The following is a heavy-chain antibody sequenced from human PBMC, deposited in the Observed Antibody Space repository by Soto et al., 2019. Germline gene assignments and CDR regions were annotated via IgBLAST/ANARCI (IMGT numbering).Heavy chain of an antibody. CDR3: ARHLGDPPYYSYGMDV. Sequence: PGESLKISCKGSGYSFTTFWITWVRQMPGKGLEWMGTVDPRDSYTNYSPSFQGHVTISADKSISTAYLQWSSLKASDTAMYYCARHLGDPPYYSYGMDVWGQGTTVTVSS. CDR2: VDPRDSYT. V-gene: IGHV5-10-1*01. CDR1: GYSFTTFW. D-gene: IGHD4-17*01. J-gene: IGHJ6*02.